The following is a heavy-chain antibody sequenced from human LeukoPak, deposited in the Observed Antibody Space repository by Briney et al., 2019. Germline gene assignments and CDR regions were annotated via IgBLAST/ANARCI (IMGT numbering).Heavy chain of an antibody. J-gene: IGHJ5*02. Sequence: SESLSLTCTVSGGSISSGSYYWSWIRQPAGKGLEWIGRIYTSGSTNYNPSLKSRVTISVDTSKNQFSLKLSSVTAADTAVYYCARESYSNFLRYNWFDPWGQGTLVTVSS. D-gene: IGHD4-11*01. CDR3: ARESYSNFLRYNWFDP. V-gene: IGHV4-61*02. CDR1: GGSISSGSYY. CDR2: IYTSGST.